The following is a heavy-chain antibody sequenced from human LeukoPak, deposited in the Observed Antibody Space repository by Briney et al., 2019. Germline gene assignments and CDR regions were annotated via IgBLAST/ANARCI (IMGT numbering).Heavy chain of an antibody. D-gene: IGHD5-18*01. V-gene: IGHV4-39*07. J-gene: IGHJ4*02. CDR2: IYYSGST. CDR3: ARESSYGPTDY. Sequence: SETLSLTCTVSGGSISSSSYYWGWIRQPPGKGLEWIGSIYYSGSTYYNPSLKSRVTISVDTSKNQFSLKLSSVTAADTAVYYCARESSYGPTDYWGQGTLVTVSS. CDR1: GGSISSSSYY.